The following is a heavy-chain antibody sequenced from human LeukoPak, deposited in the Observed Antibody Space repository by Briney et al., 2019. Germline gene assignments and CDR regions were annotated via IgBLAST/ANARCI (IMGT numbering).Heavy chain of an antibody. Sequence: SETLSLTCTVSGGSISSYYWSWIRQPPGKGLEWIGYIYYSGSTNYNPSLKSRVTISVDTSKNQFSLKLSSVTAADTAVYYCARGYYDSSGYYYGRRDDAFDIWGQGTMVTVSS. V-gene: IGHV4-59*12. CDR2: IYYSGST. CDR3: ARGYYDSSGYYYGRRDDAFDI. CDR1: GGSISSYY. D-gene: IGHD3-22*01. J-gene: IGHJ3*02.